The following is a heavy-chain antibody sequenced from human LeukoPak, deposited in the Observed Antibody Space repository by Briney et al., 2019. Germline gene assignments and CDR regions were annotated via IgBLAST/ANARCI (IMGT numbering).Heavy chain of an antibody. D-gene: IGHD2-21*01. CDR2: ISSSSSTI. V-gene: IGHV3-48*01. CDR3: ATILWWKGLDAFDI. J-gene: IGHJ3*02. Sequence: GGSLRLSCAASGLTFSSYSMNWVRQAPGKGLEWVSYISSSSSTIYYADSVKGRFTISRDNAKNSLYLQMNSLRAEDTAVYYCATILWWKGLDAFDIWGQGTMVTVSS. CDR1: GLTFSSYS.